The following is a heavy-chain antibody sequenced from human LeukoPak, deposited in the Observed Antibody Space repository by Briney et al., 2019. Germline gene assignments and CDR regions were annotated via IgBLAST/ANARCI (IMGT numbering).Heavy chain of an antibody. CDR1: GYTFTSYY. Sequence: ASVKVSCKASGYTFTSYYMHWVRQAPGQGLEWMGIINPSGGSTSYAQKFQGRVTMTRDMSTSTVYMELSSLRSEDTAVYYCARGSLELRRGASNYYYYYMDVWGKGTTVTVSS. D-gene: IGHD1-7*01. CDR3: ARGSLELRRGASNYYYYYMDV. J-gene: IGHJ6*03. V-gene: IGHV1-46*01. CDR2: INPSGGST.